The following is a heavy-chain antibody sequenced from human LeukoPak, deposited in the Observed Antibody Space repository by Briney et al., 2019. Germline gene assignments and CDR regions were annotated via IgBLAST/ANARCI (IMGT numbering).Heavy chain of an antibody. J-gene: IGHJ4*02. D-gene: IGHD1-26*01. Sequence: ASVKVSCKASVGTFSSYAISWVRQAPGQGLEWMGRIIPILGIANYAQKFQGRVTITADKSTSTAYMELSSLRSEDTAVYYCASLQSGSYYFDYWGQGTLVTVSS. V-gene: IGHV1-69*04. CDR3: ASLQSGSYYFDY. CDR1: VGTFSSYA. CDR2: IIPILGIA.